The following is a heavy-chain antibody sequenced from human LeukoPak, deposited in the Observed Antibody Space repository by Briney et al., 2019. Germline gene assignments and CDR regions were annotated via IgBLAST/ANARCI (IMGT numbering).Heavy chain of an antibody. Sequence: ASVKVSCKVSGYTLTELSMHWVRQAPGKGLEWMGGFDPEDGETIYAQKFQGRVTMTEDTSTDTAYMELSSLRSEDTAVYYCAKPLPGIAVAGHYYYYGMDVWGQGTTVTASS. D-gene: IGHD6-19*01. J-gene: IGHJ6*02. V-gene: IGHV1-24*01. CDR1: GYTLTELS. CDR3: AKPLPGIAVAGHYYYYGMDV. CDR2: FDPEDGET.